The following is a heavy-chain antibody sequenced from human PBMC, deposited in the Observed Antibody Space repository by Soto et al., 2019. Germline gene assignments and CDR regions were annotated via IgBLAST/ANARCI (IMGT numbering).Heavy chain of an antibody. CDR3: AKDRYVGEGDSFCVFEL. CDR1: GGTFSSHA. Sequence: QVQLVQSGAEVKKPGSSVRVSCTASGGTFSSHAFTWVRQAPGQGLEWMGGIIPMFGTPNYAQKFQGRLIMVTESSTRYMELRSLRVDDKTVFFCAKDRYVGEGDSFCVFELWGQGTLVTVSS. V-gene: IGHV1-69*01. CDR2: IIPMFGTP. J-gene: IGHJ4*02. D-gene: IGHD3-3*01.